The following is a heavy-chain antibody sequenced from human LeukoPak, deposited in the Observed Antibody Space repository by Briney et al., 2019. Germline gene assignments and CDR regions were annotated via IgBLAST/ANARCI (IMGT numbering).Heavy chain of an antibody. CDR1: GFTFSSYA. J-gene: IGHJ4*02. D-gene: IGHD3-10*01. Sequence: GGSLRLSCAASGFTFSSYAMSWVRQAPGKGLEWVSAISGSGGSTYYADSVKGRFTISRDNSKNTLYLQMNSLRAKDTAVYYCAKVSNYGPITYYFDYWGQGTLVTVSS. CDR2: ISGSGGST. V-gene: IGHV3-23*01. CDR3: AKVSNYGPITYYFDY.